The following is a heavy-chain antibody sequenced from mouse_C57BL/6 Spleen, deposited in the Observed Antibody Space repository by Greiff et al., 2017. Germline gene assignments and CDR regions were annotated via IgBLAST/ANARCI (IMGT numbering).Heavy chain of an antibody. CDR2: ISYDGSN. V-gene: IGHV3-6*01. Sequence: ESGPGLVKPSQSLSLTCSVTGYSITSGYYWNWIRQFPGNKLEWMGYISYDGSNNYNPSLKNRISITRDTSKNQFFLKLNSVTTEDTATYYCARASNYWCAYWGQGTLVTVSA. CDR3: ARASNYWCAY. CDR1: GYSITSGYY. J-gene: IGHJ3*01. D-gene: IGHD2-5*01.